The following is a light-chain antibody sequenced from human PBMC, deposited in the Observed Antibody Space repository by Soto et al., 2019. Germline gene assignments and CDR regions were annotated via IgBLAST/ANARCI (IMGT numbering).Light chain of an antibody. J-gene: IGKJ2*01. CDR3: QRGWT. Sequence: DIQMTLSPSSVSASLGDRGTMTCLASQDISHSLNWYQHKPGKTAKLLIDGASSLKSAVPSRFSGSGSGIDFTHTISSLRPEDFASYYCQRGWTFGQGPKME. CDR1: QDISHS. CDR2: GAS. V-gene: IGKV1-39*01.